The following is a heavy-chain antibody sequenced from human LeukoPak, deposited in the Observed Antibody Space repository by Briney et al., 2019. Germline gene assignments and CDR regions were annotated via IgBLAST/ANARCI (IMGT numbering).Heavy chain of an antibody. V-gene: IGHV4-34*01. CDR3: ARDHHHYYGSGSYVFDY. D-gene: IGHD3-10*01. CDR2: INHSGDT. J-gene: IGHJ4*02. Sequence: PSETLSLACAVHGGSFRAYFWSWIRQSPGKGLEWIGEINHSGDTNYNPSLKNRVTISSDTSKDQFSLKLSSVTAADTAIYYCARDHHHYYGSGSYVFDYWGQGTLVTVSS. CDR1: GGSFRAYF.